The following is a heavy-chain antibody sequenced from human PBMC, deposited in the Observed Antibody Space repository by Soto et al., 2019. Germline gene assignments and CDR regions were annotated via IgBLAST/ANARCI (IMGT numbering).Heavy chain of an antibody. Sequence: GGSLRLSCAASGFTFSSYAMGWVRQGPGKGLEWVAVVSIGGSTHYADSVRGRFTISRDNSKNTLSLQLNSLTAEDTAVYFCAKRRGAGGHFDYWGQGALVTVSS. V-gene: IGHV3-23*01. CDR2: VSIGGST. CDR3: AKRRGAGGHFDY. D-gene: IGHD2-15*01. CDR1: GFTFSSYA. J-gene: IGHJ4*02.